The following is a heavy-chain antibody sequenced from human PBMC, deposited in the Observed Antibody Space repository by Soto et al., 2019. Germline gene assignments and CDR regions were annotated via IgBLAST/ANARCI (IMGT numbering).Heavy chain of an antibody. J-gene: IGHJ6*02. CDR2: ISPYAGNT. CDR1: GYIFVNYG. V-gene: IGHV1-18*01. CDR3: VMVDNYVTPTPQDV. D-gene: IGHD3-16*01. Sequence: QVQLVQSGDEVKKPGASVKVSCKAPGYIFVNYGIAWVRQAPGQGLEWMGWISPYAGNTHSATQIQGRLTMTTDTSTSTDYMDMGSLTSDDTAVYYCVMVDNYVTPTPQDVWGQGTTVTVSS.